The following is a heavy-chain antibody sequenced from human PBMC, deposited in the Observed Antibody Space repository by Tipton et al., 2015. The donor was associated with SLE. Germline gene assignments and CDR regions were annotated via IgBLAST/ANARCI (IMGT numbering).Heavy chain of an antibody. CDR1: GFTVSSNY. D-gene: IGHD3-3*01. V-gene: IGHV3-53*05. J-gene: IGHJ4*02. CDR2: IYSGGNT. Sequence: SLRLSCAASGFTVSSNYMNWVRQAPGRGLEWVSVIYSGGNTNYADSVKGRFTISRDNSKNMLYLQMNSLRTEDTAVYYCAKLGLGVVIDYWGQGTLVTVSS. CDR3: AKLGLGVVIDY.